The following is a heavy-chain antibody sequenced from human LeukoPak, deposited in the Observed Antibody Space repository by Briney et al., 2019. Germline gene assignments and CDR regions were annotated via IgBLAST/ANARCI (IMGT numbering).Heavy chain of an antibody. J-gene: IGHJ4*02. Sequence: GGSLRLSCAASGFTFSDYYMSWIRQAPGKGLEWVSYIGSSGSTIYYADSVKGRFTISRDNAKNSLYLQMNSLRAEDTAVYYCARDLRWLQPFDYWGQGTLVTVSS. CDR2: IGSSGSTI. CDR3: ARDLRWLQPFDY. CDR1: GFTFSDYY. V-gene: IGHV3-11*01. D-gene: IGHD5-24*01.